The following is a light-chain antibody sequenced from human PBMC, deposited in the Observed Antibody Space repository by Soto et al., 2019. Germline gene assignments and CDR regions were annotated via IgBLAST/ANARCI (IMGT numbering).Light chain of an antibody. CDR1: SSDVGAYNY. J-gene: IGLJ2*01. Sequence: QSALTQPASVSESPGQSITISCTATSSDVGAYNYVSWYQQYPGKAPKLMIYEVSNRPSGVSIRFSGSKSGNTASLTISGLQAEDEAHYYCSSYTTYNTLVFGGGTKLTVL. CDR3: SSYTTYNTLV. CDR2: EVS. V-gene: IGLV2-14*01.